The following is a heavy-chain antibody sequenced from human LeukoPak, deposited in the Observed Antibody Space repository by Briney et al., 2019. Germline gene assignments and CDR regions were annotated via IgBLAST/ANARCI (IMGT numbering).Heavy chain of an antibody. D-gene: IGHD2-15*01. V-gene: IGHV1-2*02. Sequence: ASVKVSCKASGYTFTGYYMNWVRQAPGHGLEWMGWINSDSGFTKYAQKFQGRVTMTRDTSITTVYMDLTRLTSDDTAVYYCARNSDMKGFDPWGQGTLVTVSS. J-gene: IGHJ5*02. CDR1: GYTFTGYY. CDR2: INSDSGFT. CDR3: ARNSDMKGFDP.